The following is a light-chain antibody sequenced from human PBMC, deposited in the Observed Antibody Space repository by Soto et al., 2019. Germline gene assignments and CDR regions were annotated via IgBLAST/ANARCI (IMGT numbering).Light chain of an antibody. Sequence: DIQMTQSPSSLSASVGDRVTITCRASEGISYSLAWYQQKPGKVPKLLIYSTTTLHSGVPSRFSGSGSGTDFTLTISSLQPEDVATYYCQKYDSPPWTFGQGTKVDIK. CDR2: STT. CDR1: EGISYS. CDR3: QKYDSPPWT. J-gene: IGKJ1*01. V-gene: IGKV1-27*01.